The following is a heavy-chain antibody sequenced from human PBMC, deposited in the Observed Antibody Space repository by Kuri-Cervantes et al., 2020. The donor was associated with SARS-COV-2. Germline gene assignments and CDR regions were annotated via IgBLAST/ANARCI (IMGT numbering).Heavy chain of an antibody. V-gene: IGHV3-11*06. CDR3: ARDYYDSSGYYLGRAEYFQH. J-gene: IGHJ1*01. CDR1: GFTFSDYY. Sequence: GESLKISCAASGFTFSDYYMSWICQAPGKGLEWVSYISSSSSYTNYADSVKGRFTISRDNAKNSLYLQMNSLRAEDTAVYYCARDYYDSSGYYLGRAEYFQHWGQGTLVTVSS. D-gene: IGHD3-22*01. CDR2: ISSSSSYT.